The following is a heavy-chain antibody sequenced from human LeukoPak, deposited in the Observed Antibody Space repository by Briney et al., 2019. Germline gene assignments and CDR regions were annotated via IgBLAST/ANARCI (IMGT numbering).Heavy chain of an antibody. CDR3: ARGHSNYVGSFDY. CDR1: GDSISSGSYY. Sequence: SQTLSLTCAVSGDSISSGSYYWSWIRQPAGKGLEWIGRIYSSGSTNYNPSLKSRVTISVDTSKNQFSLKLSSVTAADTAVYYCARGHSNYVGSFDYWGQGTLVTVSS. D-gene: IGHD4-11*01. V-gene: IGHV4-61*02. CDR2: IYSSGST. J-gene: IGHJ4*02.